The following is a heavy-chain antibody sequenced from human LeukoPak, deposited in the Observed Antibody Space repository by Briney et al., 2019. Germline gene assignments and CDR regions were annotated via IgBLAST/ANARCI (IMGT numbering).Heavy chain of an antibody. Sequence: GRSLRLSCAASEFTFRSYAMHWVRQAPGKGLEWVAVISYDGSDKYYADSVKGRFTISRDNSRNTLSLQLNSLTTEDTAVYYCTRGKQFVSDSWGQGTLVTVAS. J-gene: IGHJ4*02. CDR2: ISYDGSDK. D-gene: IGHD6-6*01. V-gene: IGHV3-30*04. CDR3: TRGKQFVSDS. CDR1: EFTFRSYA.